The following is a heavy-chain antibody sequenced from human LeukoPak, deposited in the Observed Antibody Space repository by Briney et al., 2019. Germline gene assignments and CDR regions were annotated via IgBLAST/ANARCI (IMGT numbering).Heavy chain of an antibody. CDR1: RFIFRSYW. CDR2: IDEHGLKT. J-gene: IGHJ4*02. Sequence: GGSLRLSCAASRFIFRSYWMVWVRQAPGKGLEWVASIDEHGLKTYYAASVTGRFTISKDTAKNSLDLQMNSLRAEDTAVYYCARDGITCTRDYWGQGALVTVSS. V-gene: IGHV3-7*01. D-gene: IGHD1-7*01. CDR3: ARDGITCTRDY.